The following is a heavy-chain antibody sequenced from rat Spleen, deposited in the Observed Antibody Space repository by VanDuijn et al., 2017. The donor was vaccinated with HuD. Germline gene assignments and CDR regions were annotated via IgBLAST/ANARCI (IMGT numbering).Heavy chain of an antibody. J-gene: IGHJ2*01. Sequence: EVQLVESGGGLVQPGRSMKLSCAASGFTFSNYDMAWVRQAPTKGLEWVASISYDGSSTYYPDSVKGRFTISRDNAENTVYLQMNSLRSEDTATYYCAKDRYNNYFDYWGQGVMVTVSS. CDR2: ISYDGSST. CDR3: AKDRYNNYFDY. V-gene: IGHV5-22*01. D-gene: IGHD1-10*01. CDR1: GFTFSNYD.